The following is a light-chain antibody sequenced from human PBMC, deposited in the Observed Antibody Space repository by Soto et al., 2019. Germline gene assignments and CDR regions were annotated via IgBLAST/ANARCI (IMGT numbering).Light chain of an antibody. V-gene: IGLV2-8*01. CDR3: SSFARNNNVV. CDR2: EVS. J-gene: IGLJ2*01. CDR1: SSDVGGYNY. Sequence: QSALTQPPSASGSPGQSVTISSTGTSSDVGGYNYVSWYQQHPGKAPKLMISEVSKRPSGVPDRFSGSKSGTTASLTVSGLQAEYEADYYFSSFARNNNVVFGGGTKLTVL.